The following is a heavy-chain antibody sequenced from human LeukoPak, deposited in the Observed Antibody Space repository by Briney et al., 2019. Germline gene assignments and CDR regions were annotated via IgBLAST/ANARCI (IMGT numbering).Heavy chain of an antibody. CDR2: INSRGST. Sequence: PSETLSLTCTVSGGSITSGNYYWSWIRQPAGKGLEWIGRINSRGSTNYDPSLKSRVSISVDMSKNYFSLELSSVTAADTAVYYCARGFSTISCYDYWGQGTLVTVSS. J-gene: IGHJ4*02. CDR1: GGSITSGNYY. CDR3: ARGFSTISCYDY. D-gene: IGHD2/OR15-2a*01. V-gene: IGHV4-61*02.